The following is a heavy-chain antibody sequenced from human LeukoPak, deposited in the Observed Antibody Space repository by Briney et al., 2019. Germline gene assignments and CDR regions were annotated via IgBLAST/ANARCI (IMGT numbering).Heavy chain of an antibody. CDR2: IYHSGNT. D-gene: IGHD3-22*01. CDR1: GYSISNGYY. CDR3: AREKSSGSADY. Sequence: SETLSLTCAVSGYSISNGYYWGWIRQPPGKGLEWNGIIYHSGNTYYNPPLKRRITISVDTSKNQFSLKLSSVTAADTAVYFCAREKSSGSADYWGQGTLVTVSS. J-gene: IGHJ4*02. V-gene: IGHV4-38-2*02.